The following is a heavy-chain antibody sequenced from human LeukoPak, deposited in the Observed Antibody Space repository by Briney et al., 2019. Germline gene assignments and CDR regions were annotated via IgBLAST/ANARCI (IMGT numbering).Heavy chain of an antibody. CDR3: AKSDGSGWSGMDV. Sequence: GGSLRLSWAVSGFTFSSYAMSWVRQAPGKGLEWVSAISGSGGSTYYADSVKGRFTISRHNSKNTLYLQMNSLRAEDTAVYYCAKSDGSGWSGMDVWGQGTTVTVSS. CDR2: ISGSGGST. V-gene: IGHV3-23*01. J-gene: IGHJ6*02. D-gene: IGHD6-19*01. CDR1: GFTFSSYA.